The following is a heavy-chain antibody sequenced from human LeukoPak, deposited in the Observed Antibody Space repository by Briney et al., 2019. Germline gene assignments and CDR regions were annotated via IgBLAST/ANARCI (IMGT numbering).Heavy chain of an antibody. CDR2: ISGSGGST. J-gene: IGHJ3*02. D-gene: IGHD2-21*02. Sequence: GGSLRLSCAASGFTFSSYAMSWVRQAPGKGLEWVSAISGSGGSTYYADSVKGRFTISRDNSKNTLYLQMNSLRAEDTAVYCCAKDKHIVVVTDAFDIWGQGTMVTVSS. V-gene: IGHV3-23*01. CDR1: GFTFSSYA. CDR3: AKDKHIVVVTDAFDI.